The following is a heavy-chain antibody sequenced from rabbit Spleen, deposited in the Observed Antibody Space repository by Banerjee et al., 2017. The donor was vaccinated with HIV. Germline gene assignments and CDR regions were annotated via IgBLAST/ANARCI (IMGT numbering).Heavy chain of an antibody. J-gene: IGHJ4*01. CDR2: INIVTGKS. Sequence: QEQLKETGGGLVQPGRSLTLSCKASGFDFSSYGVSWVRQAPGKGLEWIACINIVTGKSVYASWAKGRFMMSRTSSTTVTLQMTSLTVADTATYFCARDLVAVIGWNFNLWGPGTLVTVS. D-gene: IGHD1-1*01. CDR3: ARDLVAVIGWNFNL. V-gene: IGHV1S45*01. CDR1: GFDFSSYG.